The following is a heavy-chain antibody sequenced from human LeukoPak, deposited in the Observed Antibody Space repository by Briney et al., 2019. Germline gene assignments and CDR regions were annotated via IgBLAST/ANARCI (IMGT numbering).Heavy chain of an antibody. CDR2: INPNSGGT. D-gene: IGHD6-13*01. V-gene: IGHV1-2*02. J-gene: IGHJ4*02. CDR1: GYTFTGYY. Sequence: GASVKVSCKASGYTFTGYYMHWVRQAPGQGLEWMGWINPNSGGTNYAQKFQGRVTMTRDTSISTAYMELRSLRSDDTAVYYCARDGESIAAAGLLDYWGQGTLVTVSS. CDR3: ARDGESIAAAGLLDY.